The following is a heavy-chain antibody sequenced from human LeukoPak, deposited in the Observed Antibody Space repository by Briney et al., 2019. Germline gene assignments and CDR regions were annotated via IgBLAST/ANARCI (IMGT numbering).Heavy chain of an antibody. CDR2: IGGRDGGT. D-gene: IGHD2-15*01. CDR3: AKLGYCSGGSCYRWLDP. J-gene: IGHJ5*02. V-gene: IGHV3-23*01. Sequence: PGGSLRLSCAASGFTFSSYVMSWVRHAPGKGLEWVSTIGGRDGGTYYADSVKGRFTVSRDNSKDTLYLQVNSLRAEDTAVYYCAKLGYCSGGSCYRWLDPWGQGTLVTVSS. CDR1: GFTFSSYV.